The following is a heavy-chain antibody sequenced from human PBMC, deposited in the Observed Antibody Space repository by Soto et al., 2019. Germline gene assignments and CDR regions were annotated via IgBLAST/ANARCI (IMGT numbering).Heavy chain of an antibody. CDR3: ARLSVTVVTANN. J-gene: IGHJ4*02. CDR1: GGSISSSSYY. CDR2: IYYSGST. Sequence: PSETLSLTCTVSGGSISSSSYYWGWIRQPPGKGLEWIGSIYYSGSTYYNTSLKSRDTISVDTSKNQFSLKLSSVTAADTAVYYCARLSVTVVTANNWGQGTLVTVSS. V-gene: IGHV4-39*01. D-gene: IGHD2-21*02.